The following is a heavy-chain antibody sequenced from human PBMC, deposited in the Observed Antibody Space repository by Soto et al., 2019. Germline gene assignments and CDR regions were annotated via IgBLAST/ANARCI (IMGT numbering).Heavy chain of an antibody. V-gene: IGHV3-30-3*01. J-gene: IGHJ5*02. CDR1: EFTFSSYA. Sequence: QVQLVESGGGVVQPGRSLRLSCVASEFTFSSYAMNWVRQAPGKGLEWVAVISYDGSDKYYADSVEGRFTISRDNAKNSPYLQMNSLRTDDTAVYYCARDTSKWYSLGVGWFDPWGQGTLVTVSS. D-gene: IGHD2-2*01. CDR3: ARDTSKWYSLGVGWFDP. CDR2: ISYDGSDK.